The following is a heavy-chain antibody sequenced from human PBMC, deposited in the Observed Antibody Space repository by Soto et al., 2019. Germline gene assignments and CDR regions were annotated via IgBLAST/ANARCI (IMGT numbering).Heavy chain of an antibody. D-gene: IGHD2-15*01. CDR2: IYYSGST. Sequence: TLSLTCTVSGGSISSSSYYWGWIRQPPGKGLEWIGSIYYSGSTYYNPSLKSRVTISVDTSKNQFSLKLSSVTAADTAVYYCARLPKLWWFDPWGKGTLVTVSS. CDR3: ARLPKLWWFDP. V-gene: IGHV4-39*01. J-gene: IGHJ5*02. CDR1: GGSISSSSYY.